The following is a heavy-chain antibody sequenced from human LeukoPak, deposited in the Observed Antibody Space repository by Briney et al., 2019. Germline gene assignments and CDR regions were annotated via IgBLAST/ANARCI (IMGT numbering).Heavy chain of an antibody. CDR3: ARGWGHSSSFDY. CDR2: IYYSGST. D-gene: IGHD5-18*01. V-gene: IGHV4-59*01. Sequence: PSETLSLTCTVSGGSMSSYYWSWIRQPPGKGLEWIGYIYYSGSTNYNPSLKSRVTISVDTSKNQFSLKLSSVTAADTAVYYCARGWGHSSSFDYWGQGTLVTVSS. J-gene: IGHJ4*02. CDR1: GGSMSSYY.